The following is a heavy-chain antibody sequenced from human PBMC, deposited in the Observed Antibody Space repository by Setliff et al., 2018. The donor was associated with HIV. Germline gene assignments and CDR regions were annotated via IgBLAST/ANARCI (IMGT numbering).Heavy chain of an antibody. CDR3: ARVSTDYVWGSFLSSGPYYFDF. Sequence: SETLSLTCTVSGGSISTYFWSWVRQTPGKGLEWIGYIYYTGSTSYNPSFRSRVTISVDTSRNQFSLMLDSVTAADTAAYFCARVSTDYVWGSFLSSGPYYFDFWGQGALVTVSS. D-gene: IGHD3-16*01. CDR2: IYYTGST. J-gene: IGHJ4*02. CDR1: GGSISTYF. V-gene: IGHV4-59*08.